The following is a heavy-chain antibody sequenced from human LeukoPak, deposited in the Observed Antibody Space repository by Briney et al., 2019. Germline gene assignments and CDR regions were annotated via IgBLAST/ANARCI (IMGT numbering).Heavy chain of an antibody. CDR3: ARGGVTTSQAHPDYYYGMDV. CDR2: IYSGGST. J-gene: IGHJ6*02. CDR1: GFTVSSNY. Sequence: GGSLRLSCAASGFTVSSNYMSWVRQAPGKGLEWVSVIYSGGSTYYADSVKGRFTISRDNSKNTLYLQMNSLRAEDTAVYYCARGGVTTSQAHPDYYYGMDVWGQGTTVTVSS. V-gene: IGHV3-53*01. D-gene: IGHD4-17*01.